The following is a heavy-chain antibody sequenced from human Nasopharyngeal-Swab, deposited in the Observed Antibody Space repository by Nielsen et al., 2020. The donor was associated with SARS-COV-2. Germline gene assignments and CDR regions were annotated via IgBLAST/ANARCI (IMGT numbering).Heavy chain of an antibody. J-gene: IGHJ4*02. CDR3: TRAGSFRHDY. CDR2: INEDGSST. Sequence: GESLKISCAASGFTFSSYWMHWVRQAPGKGLVWVSRINEDGSSTSYADSLKARFTISRDNAKDTLYLQMNSLSAEDTAVYYCTRAGSFRHDYWGQGTLVTVSS. CDR1: GFTFSSYW. V-gene: IGHV3-74*01. D-gene: IGHD6-13*01.